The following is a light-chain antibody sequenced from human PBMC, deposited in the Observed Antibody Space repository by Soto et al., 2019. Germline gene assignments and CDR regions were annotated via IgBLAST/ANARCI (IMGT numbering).Light chain of an antibody. V-gene: IGKV1-39*01. CDR1: QSISTH. CDR2: AAT. J-gene: IGKJ5*01. CDR3: KQIYSSPIT. Sequence: DIHLTQSPSSLSASVGDRVTITCRASQSISTHLNWYQQKRGEAPKVLIYAATSLQIGVPSRFSGSGSGTEITRPISSLQPEDSATYYCKQIYSSPITFGNGTRLEIK.